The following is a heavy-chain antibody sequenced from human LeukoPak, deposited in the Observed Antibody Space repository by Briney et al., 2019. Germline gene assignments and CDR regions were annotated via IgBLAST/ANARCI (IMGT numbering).Heavy chain of an antibody. V-gene: IGHV3-23*01. Sequence: YPGGPLRLSCAGSGFAFGTYAMTWVRQAPGMGLEWVSSISADAQVTYYADSVEGRFTISRDNSKDTLYLQMNSLRAEDTAVYYCAKGDDYGANTRLPKYNWFDPWGQGTLVTVSS. CDR3: AKGDDYGANTRLPKYNWFDP. CDR1: GFAFGTYA. CDR2: ISADAQVT. D-gene: IGHD4-23*01. J-gene: IGHJ5*02.